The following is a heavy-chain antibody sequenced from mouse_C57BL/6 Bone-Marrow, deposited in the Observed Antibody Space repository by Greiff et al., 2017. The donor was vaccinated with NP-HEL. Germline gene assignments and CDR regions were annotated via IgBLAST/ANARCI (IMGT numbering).Heavy chain of an antibody. J-gene: IGHJ1*03. D-gene: IGHD1-1*01. CDR1: GYTFTSYG. CDR3: ATDYYGSSYWYFDV. Sequence: VQLQQSGAELARPGASVKLSCKASGYTFTSYGISWVKQRTGQGLEWIGEIYPRSGNTYYNEKFKGKATLTADKSSSTAYMELRSLTSEDSAVYFCATDYYGSSYWYFDVWGTGTTVTVSS. CDR2: IYPRSGNT. V-gene: IGHV1-81*01.